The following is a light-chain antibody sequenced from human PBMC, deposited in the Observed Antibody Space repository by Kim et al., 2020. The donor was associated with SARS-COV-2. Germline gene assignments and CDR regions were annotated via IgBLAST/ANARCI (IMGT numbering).Light chain of an antibody. CDR3: NSRDSNDNVV. V-gene: IGLV3-19*01. Sequence: VALGQTVRITCQGDSRRSYYATWYQQKPGQAPILVIYGKNNRPSGIPDRFSCSSSGNTASLTITGTQAGDEADYYCNSRDSNDNVVFGGGTQLTVL. CDR2: GKN. CDR1: SRRSYY. J-gene: IGLJ2*01.